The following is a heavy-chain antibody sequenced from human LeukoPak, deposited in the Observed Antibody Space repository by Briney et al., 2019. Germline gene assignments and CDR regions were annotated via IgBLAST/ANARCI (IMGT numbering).Heavy chain of an antibody. CDR2: INWNGGST. J-gene: IGHJ6*02. CDR1: GFTFDDYG. V-gene: IGHV3-20*01. Sequence: GGSLRLSCAASGFTFDDYGMSWVRQAPGKGLEWVSGINWNGGSTGYADSVKGRFTISRDNAKNSLYLQMNSLRAEDTALYHCARRYCSGGSCYSLYYYYGMDVWGQGTTVTVSS. CDR3: ARRYCSGGSCYSLYYYYGMDV. D-gene: IGHD2-15*01.